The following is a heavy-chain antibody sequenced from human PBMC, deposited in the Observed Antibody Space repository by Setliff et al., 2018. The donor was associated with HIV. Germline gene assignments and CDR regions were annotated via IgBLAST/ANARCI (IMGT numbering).Heavy chain of an antibody. Sequence: SQTLSLPCSVSGASVTSSSYYWGWIRQPPGKGLEWIGSIYYGGNTYSNPSLRSRLSISLDTSKNQFSLELYSVTAADTAVYYCATHYGSGSYYNYWGQGMLVTVS. CDR3: ATHYGSGSYYNY. CDR2: IYYGGNT. CDR1: GASVTSSSYY. V-gene: IGHV4-39*01. D-gene: IGHD3-10*01. J-gene: IGHJ4*02.